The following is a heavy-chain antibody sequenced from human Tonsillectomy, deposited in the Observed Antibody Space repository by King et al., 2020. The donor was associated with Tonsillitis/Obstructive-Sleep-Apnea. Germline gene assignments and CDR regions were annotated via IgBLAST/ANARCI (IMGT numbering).Heavy chain of an antibody. V-gene: IGHV4-34*01. D-gene: IGHD3-3*01. J-gene: IGHJ1*01. Sequence: VQLQQWGAGLLKPSETLSLTCAVYGGSFSGYYWSWIRQPPGKGLEWIGEINHSGSTNYNPSLKSRVTISVDTSKNQFSLKLSSVTAADTAVYYCAGYDFWSCYRCQHWGQGTLVTVSS. CDR2: INHSGST. CDR1: GGSFSGYY. CDR3: AGYDFWSCYRCQH.